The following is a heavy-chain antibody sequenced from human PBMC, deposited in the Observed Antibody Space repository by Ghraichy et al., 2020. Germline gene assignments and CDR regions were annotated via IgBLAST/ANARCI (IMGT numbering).Heavy chain of an antibody. CDR1: GFTFSDYY. D-gene: IGHD4-17*01. CDR3: ARDRGYGDYAERPD. V-gene: IGHV3-11*01. J-gene: IGHJ4*02. Sequence: GGSLRLSCAASGFTFSDYYMSWIRQAPGKGLEWVSYISSSGSTIYYADSVKGRFTISRDNAKNSLYLQMNSLRAEDTAVYYCARDRGYGDYAERPDWGQGTLVTVSS. CDR2: ISSSGSTI.